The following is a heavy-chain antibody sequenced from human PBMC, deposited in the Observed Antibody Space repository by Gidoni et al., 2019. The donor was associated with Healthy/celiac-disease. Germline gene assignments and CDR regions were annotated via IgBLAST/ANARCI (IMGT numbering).Heavy chain of an antibody. CDR2: INAGNGNT. V-gene: IGHV1-3*01. CDR3: ARDLAAGPIDY. D-gene: IGHD6-13*01. CDR1: GYTFTSYA. Sequence: QVQLVQSGAEVKKPGASVTVPCKASGYTFTSYAMHWVRQAPGQRLEWMGWINAGNGNTKYSQKFQGRVTITRDTSASTAYMELSSLRSEDTAVYYCARDLAAGPIDYWGQGTLVTVSS. J-gene: IGHJ4*02.